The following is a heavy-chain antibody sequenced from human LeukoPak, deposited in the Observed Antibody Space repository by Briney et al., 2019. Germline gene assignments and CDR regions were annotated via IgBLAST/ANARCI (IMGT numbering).Heavy chain of an antibody. J-gene: IGHJ4*02. Sequence: GGSLTLSCAASGFTFSDYCMNWIRQTPEKGLEWVAYISISGFTIYYADSVRGRFTISRDNAENSLYLQMNSLRPEDTAVYYCARARSDWSGNDYWGQGTLVTVSS. D-gene: IGHD3-3*01. V-gene: IGHV3-11*04. CDR3: ARARSDWSGNDY. CDR1: GFTFSDYC. CDR2: ISISGFTI.